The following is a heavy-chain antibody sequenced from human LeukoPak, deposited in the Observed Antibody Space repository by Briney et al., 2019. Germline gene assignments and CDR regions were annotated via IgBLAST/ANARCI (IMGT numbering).Heavy chain of an antibody. CDR1: GGSFSSYY. CDR3: AGYGEYRDWYFDL. CDR2: MYYSWST. V-gene: IGHV4-59*03. J-gene: IGHJ2*01. D-gene: IGHD4-17*01. Sequence: PSETLSLTCTVSGGSFSSYYWSWIRQPPGKGLEGIGYMYYSWSTNYNPSLKRRVTISIATSKNQLSLKLNSVTAADTAVYYCAGYGEYRDWYFDLWGRGTPVTVSP.